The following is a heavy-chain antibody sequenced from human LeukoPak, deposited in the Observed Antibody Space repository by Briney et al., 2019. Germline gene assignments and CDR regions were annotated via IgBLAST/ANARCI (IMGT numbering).Heavy chain of an antibody. CDR2: IYYSGST. Sequence: TSETLSLTCTVSGGSISSSSYYWGWIRQPPGKGLEWIGGIYYSGSTYYNPSLKSRVTMSVDTSKNQFSLKLSSVTAADTAVYYCARDGSSSDAFDIWGQGTMVTVSS. V-gene: IGHV4-39*07. J-gene: IGHJ3*02. CDR3: ARDGSSSDAFDI. CDR1: GGSISSSSYY.